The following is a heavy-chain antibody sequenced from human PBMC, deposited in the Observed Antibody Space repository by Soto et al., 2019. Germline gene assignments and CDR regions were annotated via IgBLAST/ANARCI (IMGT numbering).Heavy chain of an antibody. CDR1: GYTFSAYY. J-gene: IGHJ6*02. CDR2: INPNNDDT. Sequence: QVQLVQSGAGVKEPGAAMKVSCKASGYTFSAYYIHWVRQAPGQGLEWMGWINPNNDDTRSAQKFQGRVSMSRDTSISTAYMELRRLGSDDTAVYYCARAGIEAAGSGEYAMDVWGQGTTVAVSS. D-gene: IGHD6-13*01. V-gene: IGHV1-2*02. CDR3: ARAGIEAAGSGEYAMDV.